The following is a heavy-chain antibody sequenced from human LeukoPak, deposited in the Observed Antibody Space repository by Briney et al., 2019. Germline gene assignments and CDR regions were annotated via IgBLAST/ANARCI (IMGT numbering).Heavy chain of an antibody. CDR3: ARDSPYYFDSSGDYVSDY. D-gene: IGHD3-22*01. CDR2: IWYDGSNK. CDR1: GFTFSSYG. Sequence: GRSLRLSCASSGFTFSSYGMHWVRQAPGKGLEWVAVIWYDGSNKYYAESVKGRFTISRDNSKNTLYLQMSSLKVEDTAVYYCARDSPYYFDSSGDYVSDYWGQGALVTVSS. J-gene: IGHJ4*02. V-gene: IGHV3-33*01.